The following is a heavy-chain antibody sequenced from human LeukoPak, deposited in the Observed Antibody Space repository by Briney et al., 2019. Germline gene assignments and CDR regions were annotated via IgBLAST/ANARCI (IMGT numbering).Heavy chain of an antibody. Sequence: GGSLRLSCAASGFTFSSYGMHWVRQAPGKGLEWVAVISYDGSNKYYADSVKGRFTISRDNSKNTLYLQMNSLRAEDTAVYYCAKPGHYYDSSGYYGFDYWGQGTLVTVSS. D-gene: IGHD3-22*01. CDR1: GFTFSSYG. CDR2: ISYDGSNK. CDR3: AKPGHYYDSSGYYGFDY. J-gene: IGHJ4*02. V-gene: IGHV3-30*18.